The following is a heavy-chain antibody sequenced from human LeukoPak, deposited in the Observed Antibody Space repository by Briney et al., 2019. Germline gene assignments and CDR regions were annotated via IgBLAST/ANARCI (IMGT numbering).Heavy chain of an antibody. CDR3: ARDGYYYDSSGYYARAFDI. Sequence: SETLSLTCTVSGGSISSYYWSWIRQPPGKGLEWIGYIYYSGSTNYNPSLKSRVTISVDTSKNQFSLKLSSVTAADTAVSYCARDGYYYDSSGYYARAFDIWGQGTMVAVSS. CDR1: GGSISSYY. V-gene: IGHV4-59*01. J-gene: IGHJ3*02. CDR2: IYYSGST. D-gene: IGHD3-22*01.